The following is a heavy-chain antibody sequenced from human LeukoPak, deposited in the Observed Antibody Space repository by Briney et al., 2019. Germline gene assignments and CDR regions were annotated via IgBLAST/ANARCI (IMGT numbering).Heavy chain of an antibody. CDR1: GFTFTHYG. CDR3: AKAPVTSCRGAFCYPFDS. V-gene: IGHV3-23*01. CDR2: IRANGETT. J-gene: IGHJ4*02. D-gene: IGHD2-15*01. Sequence: GGSLRLSCAASGFTFTHYGMNWVRQAPGKGLEWVSGIRANGETTYYADSVRGRFTISRDNSRNTMYLQMNSLRVEDAAVYYCAKAPVTSCRGAFCYPFDSWGQGTLVTVSS.